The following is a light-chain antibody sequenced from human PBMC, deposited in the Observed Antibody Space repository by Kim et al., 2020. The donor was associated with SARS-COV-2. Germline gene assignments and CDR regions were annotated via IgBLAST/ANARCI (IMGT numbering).Light chain of an antibody. CDR1: DLGGRY. J-gene: IGLJ2*01. CDR3: QAWDNNAAI. V-gene: IGLV3-1*01. CDR2: QDI. Sequence: VSPGETATITCSGDDLGGRYVSWYQQRPGQTPVLVIYQDIARPSGIPDRFSGSNSGNTATLTISGTQAMDEADYYCQAWDNNAAILGGGTQLTVL.